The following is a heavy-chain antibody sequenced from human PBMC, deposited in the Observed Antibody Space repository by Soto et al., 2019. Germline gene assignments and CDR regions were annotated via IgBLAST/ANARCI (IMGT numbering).Heavy chain of an antibody. CDR1: GFTFSSYA. Sequence: GGSLRLSCAASGFTFSSYAMSWVRQAPGKGLEWVSNIRHDGSAKYYVDSVKGRFTISRDNAKNSLYLQMNSLRREDTAIYYCARVIVRTSYSDRSGYYFKYWGQGTLVTVSS. CDR2: IRHDGSAK. J-gene: IGHJ4*02. CDR3: ARVIVRTSYSDRSGYYFKY. D-gene: IGHD3-22*01. V-gene: IGHV3-7*01.